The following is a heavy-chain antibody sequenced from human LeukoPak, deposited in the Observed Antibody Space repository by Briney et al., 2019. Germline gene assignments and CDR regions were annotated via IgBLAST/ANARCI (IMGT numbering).Heavy chain of an antibody. J-gene: IGHJ4*02. V-gene: IGHV1-18*01. Sequence: ASVKVSCKASVYTFTSYGISWVRQAPGQGLEWMGWISAYNGNTNYAQKLQGRVTMTTDTSTSTAYMELRSLRSDDTAVYYCATGRYRGNEYSFDYWGQGTLVTVSS. D-gene: IGHD1-1*01. CDR1: VYTFTSYG. CDR3: ATGRYRGNEYSFDY. CDR2: ISAYNGNT.